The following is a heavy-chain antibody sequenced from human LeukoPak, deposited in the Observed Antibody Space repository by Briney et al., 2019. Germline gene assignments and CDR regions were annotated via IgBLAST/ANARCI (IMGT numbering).Heavy chain of an antibody. J-gene: IGHJ4*02. CDR2: IYSGGTT. Sequence: SGGSLSLSCAASGFTVSSNYMSWVRQAPGKGLEWVSVIYSGGTTYYADSVKGRFTISRDNSKNTLHLQMNSLRAEDTAVYYCARDQYSYAHAAHWGQGTPVTVSS. CDR1: GFTVSSNY. D-gene: IGHD5-18*01. V-gene: IGHV3-66*01. CDR3: ARDQYSYAHAAH.